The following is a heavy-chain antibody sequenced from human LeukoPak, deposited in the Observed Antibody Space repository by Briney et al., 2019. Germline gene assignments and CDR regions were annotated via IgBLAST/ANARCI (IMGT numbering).Heavy chain of an antibody. J-gene: IGHJ4*02. V-gene: IGHV3-23*01. CDR2: ISGSGGTT. D-gene: IGHD3-9*01. Sequence: GGSLRLSCVASGFTFSSYWMHWVRQAPGKGLEWVSAISGSGGTTYNADSVKGRFTISRDNSKNTLYLQLNSLRAEDTAVYYCAKGAGNFDWSYHDYWGQGTLVTVSS. CDR3: AKGAGNFDWSYHDY. CDR1: GFTFSSYW.